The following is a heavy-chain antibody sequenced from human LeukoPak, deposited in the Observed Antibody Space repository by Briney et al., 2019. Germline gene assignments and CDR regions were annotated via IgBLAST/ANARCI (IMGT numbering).Heavy chain of an antibody. CDR2: MNPNSGNT. V-gene: IGHV1-8*03. Sequence: ASVKVSCKASGYTFTSYDINWVRQATGQGLEWMGWMNPNSGNTGYAQKFQGRVTITRNTSISTAYMELSSLRSEDTAVYYCARGPSGYSSSWYMGYYYYYMDVWGKGTTVTVSS. CDR1: GYTFTSYD. D-gene: IGHD6-13*01. J-gene: IGHJ6*03. CDR3: ARGPSGYSSSWYMGYYYYYMDV.